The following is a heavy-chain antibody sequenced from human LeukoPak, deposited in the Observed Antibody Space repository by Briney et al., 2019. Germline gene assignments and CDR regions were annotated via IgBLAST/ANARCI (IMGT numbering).Heavy chain of an antibody. Sequence: SETLSLTCAVYGGSFSGYYWSWIRQPPGKGLEWIGRIHTSGTINYNSSLKSRLTISSDSSKNQFSLKLSSVTAADTAVYYCARMSFVRGSSFDYWGQGTLVTVSS. CDR3: ARMSFVRGSSFDY. V-gene: IGHV4-59*10. CDR1: GGSFSGYY. D-gene: IGHD6-6*01. CDR2: IHTSGTI. J-gene: IGHJ4*02.